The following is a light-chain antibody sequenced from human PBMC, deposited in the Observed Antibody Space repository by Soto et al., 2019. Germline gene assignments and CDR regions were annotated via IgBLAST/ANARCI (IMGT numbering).Light chain of an antibody. Sequence: DIQMTQSPSSLYASVGDRVTITCRASQSISSYLNWYQQKPGKAPKLLISAASSLQSGVPSRFSGSGSGTDFTLTISSRQPEDFATYYCQQSDSTLWTFGQGTKVEIK. V-gene: IGKV1-39*01. CDR3: QQSDSTLWT. CDR1: QSISSY. CDR2: AAS. J-gene: IGKJ1*01.